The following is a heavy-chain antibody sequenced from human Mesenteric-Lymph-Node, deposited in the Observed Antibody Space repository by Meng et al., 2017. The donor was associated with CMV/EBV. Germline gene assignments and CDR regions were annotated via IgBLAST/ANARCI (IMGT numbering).Heavy chain of an antibody. CDR1: GFTFSSYS. CDR2: ISSSSSYI. Sequence: GGSLRLSCAASGFTFSSYSMNWVRQAPGKGLEWVSSISSSSSYIYYADSVKGRFTISRDNAKNSLYLQMNSLRAEDTAVYYCARGRASGYYYILDYWGQGTLVTVSS. CDR3: ARGRASGYYYILDY. D-gene: IGHD3-22*01. V-gene: IGHV3-21*01. J-gene: IGHJ4*02.